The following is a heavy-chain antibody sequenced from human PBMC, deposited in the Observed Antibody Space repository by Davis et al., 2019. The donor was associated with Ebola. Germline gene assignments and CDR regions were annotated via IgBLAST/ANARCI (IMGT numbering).Heavy chain of an antibody. J-gene: IGHJ6*02. D-gene: IGHD5-12*01. CDR3: ARTSGYEYYYYYGMDV. Sequence: SVKVSCKASGGTFSSYAISWVRQAPGQGLEWMGRIIPILGIANYAQKFQGRVTITADESTSTAYMELSNLRSEDTAVYYCARTSGYEYYYYYGMDVWGQGTTVTVSS. CDR2: IIPILGIA. V-gene: IGHV1-69*04. CDR1: GGTFSSYA.